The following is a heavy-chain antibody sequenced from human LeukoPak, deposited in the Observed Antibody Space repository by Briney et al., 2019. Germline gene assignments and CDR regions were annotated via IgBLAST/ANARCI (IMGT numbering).Heavy chain of an antibody. J-gene: IGHJ4*02. Sequence: SETLSLTCAVYGGSFSGYYWSWLRQPPGKGLEWIGEINHSGSTNYNPSLKSRVTISVDTSKNQFSLKLSSVTATDTAVYYCARVGGSSTYYFDYWGQGTLVTVSS. D-gene: IGHD1-26*01. V-gene: IGHV4-34*01. CDR1: GGSFSGYY. CDR2: INHSGST. CDR3: ARVGGSSTYYFDY.